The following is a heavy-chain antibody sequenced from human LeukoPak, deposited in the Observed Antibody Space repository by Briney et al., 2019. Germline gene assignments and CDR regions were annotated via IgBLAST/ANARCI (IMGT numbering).Heavy chain of an antibody. CDR3: ARVAALNGIGWGDFDY. D-gene: IGHD2-8*01. J-gene: IGHJ4*02. Sequence: ASVKVSCKASGYTFTSYYMHWGRQSPGQGREWMGWINPNSGGTNYAQKFRDRVTMTRDASLNTAYMELNSLRSDDTAVYFCARVAALNGIGWGDFDYWGQGTLVTVSS. CDR2: INPNSGGT. CDR1: GYTFTSYY. V-gene: IGHV1-2*02.